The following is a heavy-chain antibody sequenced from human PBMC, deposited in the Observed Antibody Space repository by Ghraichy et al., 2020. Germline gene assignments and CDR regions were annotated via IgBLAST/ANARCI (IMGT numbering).Heavy chain of an antibody. Sequence: GGSPRLSCAASGFTFDDYAMHWVRQAPGKGLEWVSGISWNSGSIGYADSVKGRFTISRDNAKNSLYLQMNSLRAEDTALYYCAKDLTYSGYDGGLDYWGQGTLVTVSS. D-gene: IGHD5-12*01. V-gene: IGHV3-9*01. J-gene: IGHJ4*02. CDR1: GFTFDDYA. CDR3: AKDLTYSGYDGGLDY. CDR2: ISWNSGSI.